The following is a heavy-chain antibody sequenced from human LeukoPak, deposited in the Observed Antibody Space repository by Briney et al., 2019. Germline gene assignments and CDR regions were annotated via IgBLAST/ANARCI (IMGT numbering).Heavy chain of an antibody. Sequence: GGSLRLSCAASGFTFSNYWMHWVRQAPGKGLVWVSRIKSDGSSTNYADSVKGRFTISRDNAKNTLYLQMNSLRAEDTAMYYCARDLDSSGYYYAYWGQGSLVTVSS. CDR1: GFTFSNYW. J-gene: IGHJ4*02. D-gene: IGHD3-22*01. V-gene: IGHV3-74*01. CDR3: ARDLDSSGYYYAY. CDR2: IKSDGSST.